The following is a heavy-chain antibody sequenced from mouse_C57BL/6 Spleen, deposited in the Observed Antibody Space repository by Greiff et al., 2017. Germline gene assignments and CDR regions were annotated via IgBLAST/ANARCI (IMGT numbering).Heavy chain of an antibody. V-gene: IGHV1-26*01. CDR1: GYTFTDYY. CDR2: INPNNGGT. Sequence: EVQLQESGPELVKPGASVKISCKASGYTFTDYYMNWVKQSHGKSLEWIGDINPNNGGTSYNQKFKGKATLTVDKSSSTAYMELRSLTSEDSAVYYCATLTGNYFDYWGQGTTLTGSS. J-gene: IGHJ2*01. CDR3: ATLTGNYFDY. D-gene: IGHD4-1*01.